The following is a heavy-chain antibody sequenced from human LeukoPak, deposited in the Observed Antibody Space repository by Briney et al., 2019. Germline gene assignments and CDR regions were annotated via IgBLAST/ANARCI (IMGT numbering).Heavy chain of an antibody. Sequence: ASVKVSCKASGYTFTSYGISWVRQAPGQGLEWMGWISAYNGNTNYAQKLQGRVTMTTDTSTSTAYMELRSLRSDDTAVYYCARVDDYVWGREEGPYYYYMDVWGKGTTVTVSS. CDR3: ARVDDYVWGREEGPYYYYMDV. D-gene: IGHD3-16*01. CDR2: ISAYNGNT. V-gene: IGHV1-18*01. J-gene: IGHJ6*03. CDR1: GYTFTSYG.